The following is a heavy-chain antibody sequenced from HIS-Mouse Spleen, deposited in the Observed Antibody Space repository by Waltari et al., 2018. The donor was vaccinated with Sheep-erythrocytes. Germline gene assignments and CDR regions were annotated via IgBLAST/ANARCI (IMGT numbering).Heavy chain of an antibody. CDR2: IYYSGRT. Sequence: QLQLQESGPGLVKPSETLSLTCTVSGGSISSSSYYWGWIRQPPGKGLEWIGSIYYSGRTYYNPSLRSRVTISVAASKNQFSLKLSSVTAADTAVYYCARLYYYDSSGYYFDYWGQGTLVTVSS. D-gene: IGHD3-22*01. CDR1: GGSISSSSYY. CDR3: ARLYYYDSSGYYFDY. J-gene: IGHJ4*02. V-gene: IGHV4-39*01.